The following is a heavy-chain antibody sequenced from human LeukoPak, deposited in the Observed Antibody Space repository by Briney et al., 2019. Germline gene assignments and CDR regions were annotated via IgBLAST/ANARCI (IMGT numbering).Heavy chain of an antibody. J-gene: IGHJ4*02. V-gene: IGHV3-30-3*01. Sequence: PGGSLRLSCAASGFTFSSYAMHWVRQAPGKGLEWVAVISYDGSNKYYADSVKGRFTISRDNSKNTLYLQMNSLRAEDTAVYYCAREASGPYDFWSGYLLYWGQGTLVTVSS. CDR1: GFTFSSYA. CDR3: AREASGPYDFWSGYLLY. D-gene: IGHD3-3*01. CDR2: ISYDGSNK.